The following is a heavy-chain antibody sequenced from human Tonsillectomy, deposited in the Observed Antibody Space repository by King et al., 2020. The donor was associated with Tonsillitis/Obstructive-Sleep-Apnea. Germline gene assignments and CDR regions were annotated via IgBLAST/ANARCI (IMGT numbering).Heavy chain of an antibody. D-gene: IGHD3-22*01. CDR1: GFTFSSYW. Sequence: VQLVESGGGLVQPGGSLRLSCAASGFTFSSYWMSWVRQAPGKGLEWVANIKQDGSEKYYVDSVKGRFTISRDNAKNSLYRQMNSLRAEDTAVYYCARDYYDSSGYFPLDYWGQGTLVTVSS. V-gene: IGHV3-7*01. CDR3: ARDYYDSSGYFPLDY. CDR2: IKQDGSEK. J-gene: IGHJ4*02.